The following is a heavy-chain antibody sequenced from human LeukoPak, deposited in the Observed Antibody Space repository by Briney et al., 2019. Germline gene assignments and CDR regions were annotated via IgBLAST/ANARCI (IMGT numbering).Heavy chain of an antibody. CDR1: GYSFTSYW. J-gene: IGHJ5*02. D-gene: IGHD5-18*01. V-gene: IGHV5-51*01. Sequence: GESLKISCKGSGYSFTSYWIGWVRQMPGKGLEWMGIIYPGDSDTRYSPSFQGQVTISADKSISTAYLQWSSLKASDTAMYYCARCYSYGSLYNWFDPWGQGTLVTVSS. CDR2: IYPGDSDT. CDR3: ARCYSYGSLYNWFDP.